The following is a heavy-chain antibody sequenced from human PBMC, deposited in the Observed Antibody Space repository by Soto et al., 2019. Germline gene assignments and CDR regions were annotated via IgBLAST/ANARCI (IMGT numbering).Heavy chain of an antibody. V-gene: IGHV1-3*01. J-gene: IGHJ5*02. CDR3: ARDMRTDVDIVATVGFDP. CDR1: GYTFTSYA. Sequence: QVQLVPSGAEVKKPGASVKVSCKASGYTFTSYAMHWVRQAPGQRLEWMGWINAGNGNTKYSQKFQGRVTITRDTSASTAYMELSSLRSEDTAVYYCARDMRTDVDIVATVGFDPWGQGTLVTVSS. CDR2: INAGNGNT. D-gene: IGHD5-12*01.